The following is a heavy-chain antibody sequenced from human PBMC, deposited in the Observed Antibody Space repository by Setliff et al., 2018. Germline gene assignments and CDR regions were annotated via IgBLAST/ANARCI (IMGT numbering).Heavy chain of an antibody. V-gene: IGHV3-23*01. CDR1: GFTFSSYA. D-gene: IGHD6-13*01. Sequence: PGGSLRLSCAASGFTFSSYAMSWVRQAPGKGLEWVSAISGSGGSTYYADSVKGRFTISRDNSKNTLYLQMNSLRAEDTAVYYCAKANTGYSSTWLFDYFDYWAQGTLVTVSS. CDR2: ISGSGGST. CDR3: AKANTGYSSTWLFDYFDY. J-gene: IGHJ4*02.